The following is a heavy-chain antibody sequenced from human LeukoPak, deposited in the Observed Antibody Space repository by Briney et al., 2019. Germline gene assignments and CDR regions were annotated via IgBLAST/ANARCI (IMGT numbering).Heavy chain of an antibody. J-gene: IGHJ4*02. D-gene: IGHD2-2*01. CDR2: INPNSGGT. CDR3: ARPTMRFLSDFGY. Sequence: ASVKVSCKASGYTFTGYYMHWVRQAPGQGLEWMGWINPNSGGTNYAQKFQGRVTMTRDTSISTAYMELSRLRSDDTAVYYCARPTMRFLSDFGYWGQGTLVTVSS. V-gene: IGHV1-2*02. CDR1: GYTFTGYY.